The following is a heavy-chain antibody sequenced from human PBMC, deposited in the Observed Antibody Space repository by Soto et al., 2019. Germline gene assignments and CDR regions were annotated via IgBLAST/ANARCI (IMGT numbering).Heavy chain of an antibody. V-gene: IGHV1-69*13. J-gene: IGHJ4*02. CDR1: GVTFSSYA. CDR3: ARDSHGSDGYYSVYFEY. CDR2: LIPIFATA. D-gene: IGHD3-22*01. Sequence: SVKVSCKASGVTFSSYAISWVRQAPLQGLEWMVGLIPIFATADYAQKFQGRVTISAEESTSTAYMELSSLRSEDTAVYYCARDSHGSDGYYSVYFEYWGQGTLVTVSS.